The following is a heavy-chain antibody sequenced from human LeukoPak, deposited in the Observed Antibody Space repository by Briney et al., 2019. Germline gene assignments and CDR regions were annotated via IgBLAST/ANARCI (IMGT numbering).Heavy chain of an antibody. V-gene: IGHV4-4*07. CDR2: IFATGTT. CDR3: ARKRGMITGNTPLYYFDY. J-gene: IGHJ4*02. CDR1: GGSIYSHY. D-gene: IGHD1-20*01. Sequence: SETLSLTCTVSGGSIYSHYWSWIRQPAGEGLEWIGRIFATGTTNYNPSLKSRVTISVDTSKNQFSLKLSSVTAADTAVYYCARKRGMITGNTPLYYFDYWGQGTLVTVSS.